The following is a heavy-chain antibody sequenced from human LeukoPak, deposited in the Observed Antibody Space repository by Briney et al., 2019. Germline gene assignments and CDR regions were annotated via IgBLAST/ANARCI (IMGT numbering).Heavy chain of an antibody. V-gene: IGHV3-9*01. CDR1: GFTFDDYA. D-gene: IGHD3-10*01. CDR3: ARAGLRSGHGADY. Sequence: EPGRSLRLSCAASGFTFDDYAMPWVRQAPGKGLEWVSGISWKSGRIGYADSVKGRFTISRDDAKNSLYLQMNSLRPEDTAVYYCARAGLRSGHGADYWGQGTLVTVSS. J-gene: IGHJ4*02. CDR2: ISWKSGRI.